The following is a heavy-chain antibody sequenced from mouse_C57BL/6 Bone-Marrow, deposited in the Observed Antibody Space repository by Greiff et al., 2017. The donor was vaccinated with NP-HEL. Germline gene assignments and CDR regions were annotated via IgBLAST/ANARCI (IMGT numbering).Heavy chain of an antibody. CDR2: IYPGDGDT. J-gene: IGHJ3*01. CDR3: ARWRYGSPFAY. V-gene: IGHV1-82*01. Sequence: QVQLQQSGPELVKPGASVKISCKASGYAFSSSWMNWVKQRPGKGLEWIGRIYPGDGDTNYNGKFKGKATLTADTSSSTAYMQLSSLTSEDSAVYFCARWRYGSPFAYWGQGTLVTVSA. D-gene: IGHD1-1*01. CDR1: GYAFSSSW.